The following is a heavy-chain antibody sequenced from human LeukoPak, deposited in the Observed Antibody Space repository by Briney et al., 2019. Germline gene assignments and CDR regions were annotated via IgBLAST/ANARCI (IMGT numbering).Heavy chain of an antibody. V-gene: IGHV4-59*08. CDR1: GGPVSGSS. Sequence: PSETLSLTCTVSGGPVSGSSWSWIRQPPGKGLEWIGHISYSDGTNYNPSLKSRVTMSVDTSKNQFSLKLSSVTAADTAVYYCARRPHCSGASCYSGYRMGVWGRGTTVTASS. CDR2: ISYSDGT. J-gene: IGHJ6*02. CDR3: ARRPHCSGASCYSGYRMGV. D-gene: IGHD2-15*01.